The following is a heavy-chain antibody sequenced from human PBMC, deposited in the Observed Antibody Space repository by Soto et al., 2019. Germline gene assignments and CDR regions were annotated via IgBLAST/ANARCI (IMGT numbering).Heavy chain of an antibody. D-gene: IGHD3-3*01. V-gene: IGHV3-7*01. CDR2: IKQDGSEK. J-gene: IGHJ6*02. Sequence: PGGSLRLSCAASGFTFSSYWMSWVRQAPGKGLEWVASIKQDGSEKYYVDSVKGRFTISRDNAKNSLYLQMNSLRAEDTAVYYCARDASYYSLWSGYYHSRNAMDVWGQGTTVTVSS. CDR3: ARDASYYSLWSGYYHSRNAMDV. CDR1: GFTFSSYW.